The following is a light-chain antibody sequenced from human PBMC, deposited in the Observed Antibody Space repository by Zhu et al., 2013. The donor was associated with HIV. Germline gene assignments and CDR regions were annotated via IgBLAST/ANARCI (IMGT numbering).Light chain of an antibody. V-gene: IGLV3-19*02. CDR2: GKN. CDR3: QSYDSTLSGSGV. Sequence: SSELTQDPAVSVALGQTVRITCQGDSLRSYYASWYQQKPGQAPVLVIYGKNNRPSGIPDRFSGSKSGTSASLAITGLQADDEADYYCQSYDSTLSGSGVFGGGTKLTVL. J-gene: IGLJ2*01. CDR1: SLRSYY.